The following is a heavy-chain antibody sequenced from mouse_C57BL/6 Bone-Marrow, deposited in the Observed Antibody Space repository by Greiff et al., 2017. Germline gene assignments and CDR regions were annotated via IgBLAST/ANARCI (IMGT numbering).Heavy chain of an antibody. CDR2: IYPSDSYT. CDR1: GYTFTSYW. Sequence: QVQLQQPGAELVMPGASVKMSCKASGYTFTSYWMHWVKQRPGQGLEWIGEIYPSDSYTNYNQKFKGKSTLTVDKSSSTAYMQLSSLTSEDSAVYYCARKGDYWGQGTTLTVSA. V-gene: IGHV1-69*01. J-gene: IGHJ2*01. CDR3: ARKGDY.